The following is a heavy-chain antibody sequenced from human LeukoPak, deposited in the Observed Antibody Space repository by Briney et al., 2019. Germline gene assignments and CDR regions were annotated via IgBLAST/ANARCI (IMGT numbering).Heavy chain of an antibody. CDR3: ATLAIVVVPAAIRGNGMDV. CDR1: GYTLTELS. D-gene: IGHD2-2*02. CDR2: FDPEDGET. J-gene: IGHJ6*02. Sequence: ASVKVSCKVSGYTLTELSMHWVRQAPGKGLEWMGGFDPEDGETIYAQKFQGRVTMTEDTSTDTAYMELSSLRSEDTAVYYCATLAIVVVPAAIRGNGMDVWGQGTTVTVSS. V-gene: IGHV1-24*01.